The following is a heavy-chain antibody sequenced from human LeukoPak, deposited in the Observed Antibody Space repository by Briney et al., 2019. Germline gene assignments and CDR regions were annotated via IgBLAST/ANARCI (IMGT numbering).Heavy chain of an antibody. CDR1: GYSFSSSG. CDR2: ISAYNGAT. J-gene: IGHJ4*02. D-gene: IGHD1-26*01. CDR3: ARGVGTTAFADFDY. V-gene: IGHV1-18*01. Sequence: ASVRVSCKASGYSFSSSGISWVRQAPGQGLEWMGWISAYNGATNHAENFQGRLTMTTDTSTSTVYMELRSLGSDDTAVYFCARGVGTTAFADFDYWGQGTLVTVSS.